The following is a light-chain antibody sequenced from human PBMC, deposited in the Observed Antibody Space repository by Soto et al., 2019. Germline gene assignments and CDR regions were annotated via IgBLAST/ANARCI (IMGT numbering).Light chain of an antibody. V-gene: IGKV3-15*01. CDR1: QSVTSN. CDR3: QQYNNWPRT. Sequence: EMVMTQSPVTLSVSPGESATLSCRASQSVTSNLAWYQQKPGQAPRLLIYGASTRATGIPDRFSGSGSGTEFTLTISSLQSEDFAVYYCQQYNNWPRTFGQGTKVDI. J-gene: IGKJ1*01. CDR2: GAS.